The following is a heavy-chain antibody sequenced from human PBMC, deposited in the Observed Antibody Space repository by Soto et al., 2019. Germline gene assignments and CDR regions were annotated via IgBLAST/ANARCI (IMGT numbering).Heavy chain of an antibody. CDR3: AKAGSSSSRYYFDY. CDR2: ISGSGGST. Sequence: GGSLRLSCAASGFTFSSYAVSWARQAPGKGLEWVSAISGSGGSTYYADSVKGRFTISRDNSKNTLYLQMNSLRAEDTAVYYCAKAGSSSSRYYFDYWGQGTLVTVSS. V-gene: IGHV3-23*01. J-gene: IGHJ4*02. D-gene: IGHD6-6*01. CDR1: GFTFSSYA.